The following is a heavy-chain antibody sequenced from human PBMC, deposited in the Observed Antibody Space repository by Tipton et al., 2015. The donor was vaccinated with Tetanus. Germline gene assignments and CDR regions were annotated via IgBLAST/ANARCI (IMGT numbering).Heavy chain of an antibody. CDR2: MSHNGRT. J-gene: IGHJ5*02. Sequence: GLVKPSDTLSLSCSVSGDSISSDSFFWGWIRQPPGKGLEWIASMSHNGRTHYNPSLKSRVTISVDTSKNQFSLNLTSVTAADTAVYYCARTADNYFDPWGQGILVTVSS. CDR1: GDSISSDSFF. V-gene: IGHV4-39*01. D-gene: IGHD2-21*02. CDR3: ARTADNYFDP.